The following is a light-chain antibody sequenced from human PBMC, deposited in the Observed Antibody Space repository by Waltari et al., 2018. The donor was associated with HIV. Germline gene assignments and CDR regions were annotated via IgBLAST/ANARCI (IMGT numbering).Light chain of an antibody. J-gene: IGKJ2*01. CDR2: GAS. CDR3: QQYGSSPYT. V-gene: IGKV3-20*01. CDR1: QAVNNNY. Sequence: IVLTQSPGTLSLSPGERATLSCRATQAVNNNYLAWYQQKPGQAPRLLIYGASSRATGIPDRFSGGGSGTDFTLTISRLEPEDFAVYFCQQYGSSPYTFGQGTKLEIK.